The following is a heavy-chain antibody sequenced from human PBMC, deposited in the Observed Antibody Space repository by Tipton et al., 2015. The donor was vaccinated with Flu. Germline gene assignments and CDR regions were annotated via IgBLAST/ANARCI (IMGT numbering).Heavy chain of an antibody. J-gene: IGHJ6*02. CDR3: ARVLTNQCSYSMDV. D-gene: IGHD2-15*01. CDR1: GGSISSGDYY. CDR2: ISSSGRA. V-gene: IGHV4-31*03. Sequence: TLSLTCSVSGGSISSGDYYWSWICHLPGKGLEWIGYISSSGRAYYNPSLKSRVSISVDTSKNQFSLNLGSVTAADTAMFYCARVLTNQCSYSMDVWGQGTTVTVSS.